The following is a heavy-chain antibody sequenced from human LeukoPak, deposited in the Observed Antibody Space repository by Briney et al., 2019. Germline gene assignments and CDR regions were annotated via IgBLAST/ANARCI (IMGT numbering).Heavy chain of an antibody. J-gene: IGHJ4*02. CDR2: IGGIGDNT. CDR1: GFTFSSDA. CDR3: AKTPTFYYVLTGYSNDY. Sequence: GGSLRLSCAASGFTFSSDAMSWVRQVPGKGLEWVSTIGGIGDNTHYADSVKGRFTISRDSSRNTLYLQMNTLRVGDTAIYYCAKTPTFYYVLTGYSNDYWGQGTLVTVSS. D-gene: IGHD3-9*01. V-gene: IGHV3-23*01.